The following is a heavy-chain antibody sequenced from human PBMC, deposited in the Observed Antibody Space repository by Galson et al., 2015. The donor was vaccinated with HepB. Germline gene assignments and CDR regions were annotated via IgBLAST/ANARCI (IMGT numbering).Heavy chain of an antibody. CDR3: ARTPYYDSGSYYNAWFGP. D-gene: IGHD3-10*01. Sequence: SVKVSCKASGYILANYAMNWVRQTPGQGLEWMGWINTNTGKPTYAQGFTGRFVFSLDSSVSAAYLQISSLKAEDTAVYYCARTPYYDSGSYYNAWFGPWGQVTLVTVSS. J-gene: IGHJ5*02. CDR2: INTNTGKP. V-gene: IGHV7-4-1*02. CDR1: GYILANYA.